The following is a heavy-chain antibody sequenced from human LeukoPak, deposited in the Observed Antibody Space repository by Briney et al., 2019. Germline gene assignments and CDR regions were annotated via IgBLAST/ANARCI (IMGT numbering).Heavy chain of an antibody. CDR2: INPNSGGT. V-gene: IGHV1-2*02. CDR3: AREQLYYYYMDV. Sequence: KPGASVKVSCKASGYTFTGYYMHRVRQAPGQGLEWMGWINPNSGGTNYAQKFQGRVTMTRDTSISTAYMELSRLRSDDTAVYYCAREQLYYYYMDVWGKGTTVTVSS. CDR1: GYTFTGYY. J-gene: IGHJ6*03. D-gene: IGHD5-18*01.